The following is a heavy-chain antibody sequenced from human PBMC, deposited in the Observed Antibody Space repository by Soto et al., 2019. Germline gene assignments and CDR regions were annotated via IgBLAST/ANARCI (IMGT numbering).Heavy chain of an antibody. CDR1: GFSLSTSGMC. J-gene: IGHJ4*02. V-gene: IGHV2-70*11. Sequence: GSGPTLVNPTQTLTLTCTFSGFSLSTSGMCVSWIRQPPGKALEWLARIDWDDDKYYSTSLKTRLTISKDTSKNQVVLTMTNMDPVDTATYYCARISIAVAGNRHFDYWGQGTLVTVSS. CDR2: IDWDDDK. CDR3: ARISIAVAGNRHFDY. D-gene: IGHD6-19*01.